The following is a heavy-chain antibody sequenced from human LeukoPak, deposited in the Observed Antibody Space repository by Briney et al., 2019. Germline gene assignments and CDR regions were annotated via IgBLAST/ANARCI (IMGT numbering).Heavy chain of an antibody. Sequence: ASVKVSCKASGYTFTSYGISWARQAPGQGLEWMGWISAYNGNTNYAQKLQGRVTMTTDTSTSTAYMELRSLRSDDTAVYYCARDLITMVRGVAFDYWGQGTLVTVSS. CDR2: ISAYNGNT. CDR1: GYTFTSYG. CDR3: ARDLITMVRGVAFDY. D-gene: IGHD3-10*01. J-gene: IGHJ4*02. V-gene: IGHV1-18*01.